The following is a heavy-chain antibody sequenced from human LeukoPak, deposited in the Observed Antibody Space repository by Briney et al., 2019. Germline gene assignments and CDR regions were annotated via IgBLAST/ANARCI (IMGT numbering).Heavy chain of an antibody. Sequence: GGSLRLSCAASGFTFSSYGMHWVRQAPGKGLEWVAFIRYDGSNKYYADSVKGRFTISRDNSKNTLYLQMNSLRAEDTAVYYCARRGVVGERRAFDYWGQGTLVTVSS. CDR2: IRYDGSNK. V-gene: IGHV3-30*02. CDR3: ARRGVVGERRAFDY. J-gene: IGHJ4*02. CDR1: GFTFSSYG. D-gene: IGHD1-26*01.